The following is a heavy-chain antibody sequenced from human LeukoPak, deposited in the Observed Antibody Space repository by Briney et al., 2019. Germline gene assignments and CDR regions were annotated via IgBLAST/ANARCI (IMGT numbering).Heavy chain of an antibody. V-gene: IGHV1-3*01. CDR1: GYIFTDYV. D-gene: IGHD3-22*01. CDR3: ATAYYYDSREFDY. Sequence: ASVKVSCKASGYIFTDYVMNWVRQAPGQRLEWMGWINAGNGNTKYSQKFQGRVTMTRDTSTSTVYMELSSLRSEDTAVYYCATAYYYDSREFDYWGQGTLVTVSS. J-gene: IGHJ4*02. CDR2: INAGNGNT.